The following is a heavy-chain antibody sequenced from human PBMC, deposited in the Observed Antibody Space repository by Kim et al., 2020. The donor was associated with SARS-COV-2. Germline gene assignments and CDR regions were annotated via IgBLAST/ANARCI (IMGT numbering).Heavy chain of an antibody. D-gene: IGHD6-19*01. CDR1: GFTFDDYA. CDR3: VRGQQWLIKN. Sequence: GALRLSCAASGFTFDDYAIQWVRQVPGKGLEWVSLISRDGGEIKYADSVKGRFTISRDNSKKSVYLQMNSLRSEDTALYYCVRGQQWLIKNWGQGTQVTVPS. CDR2: ISRDGGEI. V-gene: IGHV3-43*02. J-gene: IGHJ4*02.